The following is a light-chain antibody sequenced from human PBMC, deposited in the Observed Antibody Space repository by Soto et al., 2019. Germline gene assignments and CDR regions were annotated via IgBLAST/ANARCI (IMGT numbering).Light chain of an antibody. CDR2: EVT. J-gene: IGLJ1*01. CDR1: SSDVGGYDY. Sequence: QSALTQPPSASGSPGRSVTISCTGTSSDVGGYDYVSWFQQHPGKDPKLLIYEVTKRPSGVPDRFSASRSGNTASLTVSGFQAEDEADYFCCSYAGGYTYLFGTGTTVTVL. V-gene: IGLV2-8*01. CDR3: CSYAGGYTYL.